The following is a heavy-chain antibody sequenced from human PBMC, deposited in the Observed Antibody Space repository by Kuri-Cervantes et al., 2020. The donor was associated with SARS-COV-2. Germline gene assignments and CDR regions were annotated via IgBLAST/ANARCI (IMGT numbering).Heavy chain of an antibody. Sequence: GESLKISCAASGFTFSSYSMNWVRQAPGKGLEWVSSISSSSSYIYYADSVKGRFTISRDNSKNTLYLQMNSLRAEDTAVYYCARGGITIFGVVTSDDAFEIWGQGTMVTVSS. CDR2: ISSSSSYI. V-gene: IGHV3-21*01. D-gene: IGHD3-3*01. CDR3: ARGGITIFGVVTSDDAFEI. J-gene: IGHJ3*02. CDR1: GFTFSSYS.